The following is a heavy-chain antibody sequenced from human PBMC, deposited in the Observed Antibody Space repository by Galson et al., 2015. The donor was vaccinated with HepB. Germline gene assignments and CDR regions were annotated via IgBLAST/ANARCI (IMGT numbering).Heavy chain of an antibody. CDR2: IIPIFGTA. D-gene: IGHD3-3*01. CDR1: GGTFSSYA. CDR3: ARGARYDFWSGYYGGTDFDY. J-gene: IGHJ4*02. V-gene: IGHV1-69*13. Sequence: SVKVSCKASGGTFSSYAISWVRQAPGQGLEWMGGIIPIFGTANYAQKFQGRVTITADESTSTAYMELSSLRSEDTAVYYCARGARYDFWSGYYGGTDFDYWGQGTLVTVSS.